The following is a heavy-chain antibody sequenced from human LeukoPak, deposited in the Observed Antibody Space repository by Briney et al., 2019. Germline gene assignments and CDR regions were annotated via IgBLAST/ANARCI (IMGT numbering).Heavy chain of an antibody. CDR2: INPNSGGT. V-gene: IGHV1-2*02. CDR3: ASEGLVVLNYYYYMDV. CDR1: GYTFTGYY. D-gene: IGHD4/OR15-4a*01. Sequence: ASVKVSCKASGYTFTGYYMHWVRQAPGQGLEWMGWINPNSGGTNYAQKLQGRVTMTTDTSTSTAYMELRSLRSDDTAVYYCASEGLVVLNYYYYMDVWGKGTTVTVSS. J-gene: IGHJ6*03.